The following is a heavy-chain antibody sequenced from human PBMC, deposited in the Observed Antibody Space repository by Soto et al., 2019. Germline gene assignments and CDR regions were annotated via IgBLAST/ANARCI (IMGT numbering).Heavy chain of an antibody. V-gene: IGHV4-4*07. Sequence: QVQLQESGPGLVKPSETLSLTCTVSGGSISSHYWSWIRQPAGKGLGWIGRIYTSGSTNYNPSLRSRVTMSVDTSRNQFSLNLRSVTAADTAVYYCARDRPIVATSGYGMDVWGQGTTVAVSS. D-gene: IGHD5-12*01. CDR3: ARDRPIVATSGYGMDV. J-gene: IGHJ6*02. CDR2: IYTSGST. CDR1: GGSISSHY.